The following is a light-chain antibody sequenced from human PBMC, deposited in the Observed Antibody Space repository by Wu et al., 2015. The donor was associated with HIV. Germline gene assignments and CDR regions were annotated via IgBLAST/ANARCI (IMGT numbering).Light chain of an antibody. Sequence: IVLTQSPGTLSLSPGARATLSCRASQSANNNYLGWYQQKPGQAPRLLFYGASYRATGIPDRFSGSGSGTEFTLTISRLEPEDFAVYYCQQYGTSPYSFGQGTKLEI. V-gene: IGKV3-20*01. CDR2: GAS. CDR1: QSANNNY. J-gene: IGKJ2*03. CDR3: QQYGTSPYS.